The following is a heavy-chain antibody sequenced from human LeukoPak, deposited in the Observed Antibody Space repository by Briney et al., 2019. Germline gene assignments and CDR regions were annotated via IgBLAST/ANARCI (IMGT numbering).Heavy chain of an antibody. Sequence: GGSLRLSCAASGFTFSSYWMHWVRQAPGKGLVWVSRINSDGSSTSYADSVKGRYTISRDNAKNTLYLQMNSLRAEDTAVYYCAREQTYYDYVGGLDPWGQGTLVTVSS. CDR2: INSDGSST. V-gene: IGHV3-74*01. J-gene: IGHJ5*02. CDR1: GFTFSSYW. D-gene: IGHD3-16*01. CDR3: AREQTYYDYVGGLDP.